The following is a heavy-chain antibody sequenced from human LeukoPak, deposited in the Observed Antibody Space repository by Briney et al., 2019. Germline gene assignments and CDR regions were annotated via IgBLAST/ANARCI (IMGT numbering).Heavy chain of an antibody. J-gene: IGHJ6*03. CDR1: GFTFGDYA. V-gene: IGHV3-49*04. CDR2: IRSKAYGGTT. CDR3: TRDWVVGYYDSSGYHIKGYYMDV. Sequence: GGSLRLSCTASGFTFGDYAMSWVRQAPGKGLEWVGFIRSKAYGGTTEYAASVKGRFTISRDDSKSIAYLQMNSLKTEDTAVYYCTRDWVVGYYDSSGYHIKGYYMDVWGKGTTVTVSS. D-gene: IGHD3-22*01.